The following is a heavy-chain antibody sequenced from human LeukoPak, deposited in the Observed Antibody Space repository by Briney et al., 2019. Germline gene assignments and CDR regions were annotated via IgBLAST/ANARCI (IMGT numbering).Heavy chain of an antibody. CDR2: INWNGGST. J-gene: IGHJ4*02. Sequence: PGGSLRLSCAASGFTLNDYGMSWVRQAPGKGLEWVAGINWNGGSTDYADSLKGRFTISRGNAKNSLYLQMNSLRAEDTAFYYCARDGRSGWYTDQWGQGTLVTVSS. CDR3: ARDGRSGWYTDQ. CDR1: GFTLNDYG. D-gene: IGHD6-19*01. V-gene: IGHV3-20*04.